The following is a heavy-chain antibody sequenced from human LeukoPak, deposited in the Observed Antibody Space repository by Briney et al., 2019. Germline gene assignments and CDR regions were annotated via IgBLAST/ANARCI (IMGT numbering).Heavy chain of an antibody. CDR2: ISYDGRDT. CDR3: AGGTASQWLVPRAGLFY. V-gene: IGHV3-30*03. D-gene: IGHD6-19*01. Sequence: PGGSLRLSCAASGFTFGSYYMHWVRQAPGKGLECVAGISYDGRDTYYADSVKGQFTISRDNSKKTLYLQMNSLRGDDTAVYYCAGGTASQWLVPRAGLFYWGQGTLVSVS. CDR1: GFTFGSYY. J-gene: IGHJ4*02.